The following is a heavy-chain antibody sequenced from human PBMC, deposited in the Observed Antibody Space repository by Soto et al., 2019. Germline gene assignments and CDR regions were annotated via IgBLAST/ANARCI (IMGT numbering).Heavy chain of an antibody. D-gene: IGHD2-15*01. CDR2: ISGASGTI. CDR1: GFTFRNYN. V-gene: IGHV3-48*01. CDR3: ARDCEYCYAMAV. Sequence: EVQLVESGGGLVQPGGSLRLSCAASGFTFRNYNMNWVRQAPGKGLEWLSYISGASGTIYYADSMQGRITISRDNAKNSLYLQMNSLSAEDTAMYYRARDCEYCYAMAVWGQGTTVT. J-gene: IGHJ6*02.